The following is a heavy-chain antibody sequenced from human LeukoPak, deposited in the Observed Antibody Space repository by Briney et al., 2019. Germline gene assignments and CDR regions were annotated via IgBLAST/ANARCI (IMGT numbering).Heavy chain of an antibody. Sequence: SETLSLTCTVSGGSISSSSYYWSWIRQPPGKGLEWIGYIYYSGSTYYNPSLKSRVTISVDTSKNQFSLKLSSVTAADTAVYYCARARRTTVTPFDYWGQGTLVTVSS. CDR3: ARARRTTVTPFDY. D-gene: IGHD4-17*01. CDR2: IYYSGST. J-gene: IGHJ4*02. CDR1: GGSISSSSYY. V-gene: IGHV4-30-4*01.